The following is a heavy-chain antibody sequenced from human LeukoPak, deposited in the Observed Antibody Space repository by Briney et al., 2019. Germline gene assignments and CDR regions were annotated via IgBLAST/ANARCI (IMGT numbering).Heavy chain of an antibody. J-gene: IGHJ4*02. Sequence: GGSLRLSCAAPGFTFSSYAMSWVRQAPGKGLEWVSSINSYGGVTFYADSVKGRFTISRDNSKNTLYLQMNSLRAEDTAVFYCARSLYVAAASTTYWGQGTLVTVSS. D-gene: IGHD6-13*01. V-gene: IGHV3-23*01. CDR2: INSYGGVT. CDR3: ARSLYVAAASTTY. CDR1: GFTFSSYA.